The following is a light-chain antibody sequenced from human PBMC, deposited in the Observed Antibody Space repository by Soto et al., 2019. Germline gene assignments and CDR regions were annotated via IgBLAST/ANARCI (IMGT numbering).Light chain of an antibody. Sequence: EIVMTQSPGTMSLSAGERATLSCRASQGVHRNVAWYQHKVGQAPRLLIYGASDRAASIPDRFSGSGSGTEFTLTITSLEPEDFALYYCQQRSNWPITFGQGTRLEIK. CDR1: QGVHRN. CDR3: QQRSNWPIT. V-gene: IGKV3D-11*01. CDR2: GAS. J-gene: IGKJ5*01.